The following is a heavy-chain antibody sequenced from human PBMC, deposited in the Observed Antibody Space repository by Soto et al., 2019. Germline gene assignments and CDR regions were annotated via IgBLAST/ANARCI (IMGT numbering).Heavy chain of an antibody. J-gene: IGHJ5*01. Sequence: GESLKISCQTSGYTFTNYWIGWVRQMPGGGLELLGLIFPRAFDVRYSPSFEGQVTISADRSTAPAFLPWRSLEASASALYFCTRLVSLLQPIDSWGQGTPVTVS. CDR3: TRLVSLLQPIDS. CDR1: GYTFTNYW. CDR2: IFPRAFDV. D-gene: IGHD4-4*01. V-gene: IGHV5-51*01.